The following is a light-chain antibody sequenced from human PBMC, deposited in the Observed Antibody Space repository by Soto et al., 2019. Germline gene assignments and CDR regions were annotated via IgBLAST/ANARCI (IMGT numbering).Light chain of an antibody. Sequence: QSALTQPASVSGSPGQSITISCTGTSSDVGNYNYVSWYQQHPAKAPKLMIFEVSNRPSGISSRFSGSKSGNTASLTISGFQAEDEADYYCSSYTSSSNYVFGTGTKVTLL. J-gene: IGLJ1*01. CDR2: EVS. CDR1: SSDVGNYNY. CDR3: SSYTSSSNYV. V-gene: IGLV2-14*01.